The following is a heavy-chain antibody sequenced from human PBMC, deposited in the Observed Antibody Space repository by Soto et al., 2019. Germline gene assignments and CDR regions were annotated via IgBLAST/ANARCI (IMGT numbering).Heavy chain of an antibody. V-gene: IGHV5-10-1*01. J-gene: IGHJ4*02. CDR2: IDPSDSQT. CDR1: GYSFAGYW. Sequence: PGESLKISCKGSGYSFAGYWITWVRQKPGKGLEWMGRIDPSDSQTYYSPSFRGHVTISVTKSITTVFLQWSSLSASDTAMYYCARQIYDSDTGPNFQYYFDSWGQGTLVTVSS. CDR3: ARQIYDSDTGPNFQYYFDS. D-gene: IGHD3-22*01.